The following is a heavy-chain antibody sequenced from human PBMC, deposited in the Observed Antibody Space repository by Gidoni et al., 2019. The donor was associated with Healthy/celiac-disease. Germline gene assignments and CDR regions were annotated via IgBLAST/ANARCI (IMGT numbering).Heavy chain of an antibody. Sequence: EVQLVESGGGLVQPGGSLRLSCAASGFTFSSYEMNWVRPAPGKGLEWVLYISSSGSTLYYADSVKGRFTISRDNAKNSLYLQMNSLRAEDTAVYYCARDHDYYGSGRDWGQGTLVTVSS. CDR2: ISSSGSTL. J-gene: IGHJ4*02. D-gene: IGHD3-10*01. CDR3: ARDHDYYGSGRD. CDR1: GFTFSSYE. V-gene: IGHV3-48*03.